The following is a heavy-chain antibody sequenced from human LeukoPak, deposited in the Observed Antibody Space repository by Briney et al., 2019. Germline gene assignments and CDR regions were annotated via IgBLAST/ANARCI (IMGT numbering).Heavy chain of an antibody. CDR2: IDSGGNT. Sequence: PGGSLRLSCAASGFTVSSNYMSWVRQAPGKGLEWVSLIDSGGNTYYGDSVRGRFTISRDNSKNTLYLQMNSLRAEDTAVYYCARVAFRSSSYISGTDYWGQGNLVTVSS. J-gene: IGHJ4*02. V-gene: IGHV3-53*01. D-gene: IGHD6-6*01. CDR1: GFTVSSNY. CDR3: ARVAFRSSSYISGTDY.